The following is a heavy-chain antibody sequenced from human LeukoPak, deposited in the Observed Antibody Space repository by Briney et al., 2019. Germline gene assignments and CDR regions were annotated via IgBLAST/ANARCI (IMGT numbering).Heavy chain of an antibody. CDR2: IYYSGTT. CDR1: GGSISSSSYS. J-gene: IGHJ4*02. Sequence: SETLSLTCTVSGGSISSSSYSWGWIRQPPGKGLEWIGSIYYSGTTYYNPSLKSRVTISVDTSKIQFSLKLSSVAATDTAVYFCARLRFDFWSGYTHPYFDYWGQGALVTVSS. CDR3: ARLRFDFWSGYTHPYFDY. D-gene: IGHD3-3*01. V-gene: IGHV4-39*01.